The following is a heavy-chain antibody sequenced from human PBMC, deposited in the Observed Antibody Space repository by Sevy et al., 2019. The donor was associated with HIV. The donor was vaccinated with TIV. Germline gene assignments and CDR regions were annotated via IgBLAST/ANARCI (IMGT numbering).Heavy chain of an antibody. Sequence: GGSLRLSCAASGFSFSSYWMHWVRQAPGKGLEWVANIKQDESEKDYVASVKGRFTISRDNAKNSVYLQMNSLRPEDTAIYYGARGNSGSFDYWGQGTLVTVSS. CDR2: IKQDESEK. CDR1: GFSFSSYW. V-gene: IGHV3-7*04. D-gene: IGHD3-22*01. CDR3: ARGNSGSFDY. J-gene: IGHJ4*02.